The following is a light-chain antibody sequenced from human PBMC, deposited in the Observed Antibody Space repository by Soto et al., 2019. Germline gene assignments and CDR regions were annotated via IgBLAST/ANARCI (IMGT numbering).Light chain of an antibody. J-gene: IGLJ2*01. CDR1: SSDVGEENY. CDR3: SSFAGSPVV. V-gene: IGLV2-8*01. Sequence: QSVLTQPPSASGSPGQSVTITCSGTSSDVGEENYVSWYQQHPGKVPKLILYEVSKRPSGVPDRSSGSRSGNTASLTVSGLQAEDEADYYCSSFAGSPVVFGGGTQLTVL. CDR2: EVS.